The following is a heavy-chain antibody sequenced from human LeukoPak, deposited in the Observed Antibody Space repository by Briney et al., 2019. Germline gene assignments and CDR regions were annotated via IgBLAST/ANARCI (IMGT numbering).Heavy chain of an antibody. CDR2: IYTSGST. D-gene: IGHD3-3*01. J-gene: IGHJ4*02. Sequence: SETLSLTXTVSGGSISSGSYYWSWIRQPAGKGLEWIGRIYTSGSTNYNPSLKSRVTISVDTSKNQFSLKLSSVTAADTAVYYCARGPYDFWSGYLPHYFDYWGQGTLVTVSS. CDR3: ARGPYDFWSGYLPHYFDY. V-gene: IGHV4-61*02. CDR1: GGSISSGSYY.